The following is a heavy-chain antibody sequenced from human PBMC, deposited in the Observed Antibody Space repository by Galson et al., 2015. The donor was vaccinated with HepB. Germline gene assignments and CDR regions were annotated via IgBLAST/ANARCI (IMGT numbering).Heavy chain of an antibody. V-gene: IGHV1-18*01. Sequence: SVKVSCKASGYTFTNYGVSWVRQAPGQGLEWMGWINTYNGNTNYAQKLQGRVTMTTDTSTSTAYMELRSLRSDDKAVYYCAVPLTPTVVIPGYWGQGTLVTVSS. D-gene: IGHD4-23*01. CDR1: GYTFTNYG. J-gene: IGHJ4*02. CDR3: AVPLTPTVVIPGY. CDR2: INTYNGNT.